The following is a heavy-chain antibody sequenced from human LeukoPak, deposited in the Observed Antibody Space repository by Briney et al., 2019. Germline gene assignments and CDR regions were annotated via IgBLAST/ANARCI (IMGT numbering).Heavy chain of an antibody. CDR3: AREFLSLRYFGYGMDV. Sequence: GGSLRLSCAASGFTFSSYGMHWVRQAPGKGLEWVAVISYDGSNKHYADSVKGRFTISRDNSENTLYLQMNSLRAEDTAVYYCAREFLSLRYFGYGMDVWGQGTTVTVSS. CDR1: GFTFSSYG. V-gene: IGHV3-30*03. J-gene: IGHJ6*02. CDR2: ISYDGSNK. D-gene: IGHD3-9*01.